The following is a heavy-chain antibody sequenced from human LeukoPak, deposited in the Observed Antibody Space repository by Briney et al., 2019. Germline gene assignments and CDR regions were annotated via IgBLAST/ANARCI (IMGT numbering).Heavy chain of an antibody. Sequence: GGSLRLSCAASGFTFSSYEMNWVSQAPGKGLEWVSYISSSGSTIYYADSVKGRFTISRDNAKKSLYLQMNSLRAEDTAVYYCAKDGPSTQRNPYYYYYMDVWGKGTTVTVSS. CDR1: GFTFSSYE. J-gene: IGHJ6*03. CDR3: AKDGPSTQRNPYYYYYMDV. CDR2: ISSSGSTI. V-gene: IGHV3-48*03.